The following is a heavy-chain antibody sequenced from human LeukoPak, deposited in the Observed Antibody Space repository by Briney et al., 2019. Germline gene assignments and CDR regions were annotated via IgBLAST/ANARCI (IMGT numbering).Heavy chain of an antibody. J-gene: IGHJ6*03. CDR3: ARGPYCSSTSCYYYYYYYYMDV. CDR2: INSDGSST. V-gene: IGHV3-74*01. CDR1: GFTFSNYW. Sequence: GGSLRLSCAASGFTFSNYWMHWVRQAPGKGLVWVSRINSDGSSTSYADSVKGRFTISRDNAKNTLYLQMSSLRAEDTAVYYCARGPYCSSTSCYYYYYYYYMDVWGKGTTVTVSS. D-gene: IGHD2-2*01.